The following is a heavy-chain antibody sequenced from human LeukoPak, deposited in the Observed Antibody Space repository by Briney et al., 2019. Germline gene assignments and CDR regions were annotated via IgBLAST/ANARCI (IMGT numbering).Heavy chain of an antibody. CDR2: INHNGNVN. CDR3: AKRGSSAWFGFDY. D-gene: IGHD6-19*01. J-gene: IGHJ4*02. CDR1: GFTFSSYW. Sequence: GGSLRLSCAASGFTFSSYWMNWARQAPGKGLEWVASINHNGNVNYYVDSVKGRFTISRDNAKNSLYLQMSNLRAEDTAVYFCAKRGSSAWFGFDYWGQGALVTVSS. V-gene: IGHV3-7*03.